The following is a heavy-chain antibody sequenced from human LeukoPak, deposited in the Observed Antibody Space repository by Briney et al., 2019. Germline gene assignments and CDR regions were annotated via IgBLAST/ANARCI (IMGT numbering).Heavy chain of an antibody. V-gene: IGHV3-30*18. D-gene: IGHD6-19*01. CDR3: AKLGVAAGTDYWYFDL. CDR2: VSYDGRYR. Sequence: PGRSLRLSCVASGFTFSSYGMYWVRQAPGKGLERVAVVSYDGRYRYYADSVKGRFTISRDNSKNTLYLQMDSLRAEDTAVYYCAKLGVAAGTDYWYFDLWGRGTLVTVSS. CDR1: GFTFSSYG. J-gene: IGHJ2*01.